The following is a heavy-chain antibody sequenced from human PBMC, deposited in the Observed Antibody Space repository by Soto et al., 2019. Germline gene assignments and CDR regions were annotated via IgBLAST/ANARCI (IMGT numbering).Heavy chain of an antibody. CDR2: ISAGNGNT. Sequence: GASVKVSCKASGYTFTSYDISWVRQAPGQRLEWMGWISAGNGNTKYSQKFQGRVTITRDTSASTAYMELSSLRSEDTAVYYCARRVGVAPVYDAYDFWGQGTLVTLSS. CDR3: ARRVGVAPVYDAYDF. V-gene: IGHV1-3*01. D-gene: IGHD3-10*01. J-gene: IGHJ3*01. CDR1: GYTFTSYD.